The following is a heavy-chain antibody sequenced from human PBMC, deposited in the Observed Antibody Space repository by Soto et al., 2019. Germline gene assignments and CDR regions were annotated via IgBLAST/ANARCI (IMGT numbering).Heavy chain of an antibody. V-gene: IGHV4-34*01. CDR2: INHSGST. CDR1: GGSFSGYY. J-gene: IGHJ6*02. CDR3: ARGLFGSSWNYYYYGMDV. D-gene: IGHD6-13*01. Sequence: SETLSLTCAVYGGSFSGYYWSWIRQPPGKGLEWIGEINHSGSTNYNPSLKSRVTISVDTSKNQFSLKLSSVTAADTAVYYCARGLFGSSWNYYYYGMDVWGQGTTVTVSS.